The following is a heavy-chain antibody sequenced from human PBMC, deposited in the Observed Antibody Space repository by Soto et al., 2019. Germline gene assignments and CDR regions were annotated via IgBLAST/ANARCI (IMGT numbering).Heavy chain of an antibody. J-gene: IGHJ4*02. Sequence: ASVKVSCKASGYTFTSYTMHWVRQAPGQRLEWMGWINSGNGNTKYLQNFQGRVTITRDTSASTAYMELSSLRSEDTAVYYCARSPEIVYRYGLAADYWGQGTLVTVSX. V-gene: IGHV1-3*01. CDR3: ARSPEIVYRYGLAADY. CDR1: GYTFTSYT. CDR2: INSGNGNT. D-gene: IGHD5-18*01.